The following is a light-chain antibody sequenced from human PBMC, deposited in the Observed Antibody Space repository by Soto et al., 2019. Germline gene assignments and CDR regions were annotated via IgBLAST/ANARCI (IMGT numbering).Light chain of an antibody. CDR1: QSISSW. Sequence: DIQMTQSPSTLSASVGDRVTITCRASQSISSWLAWYQQKPGKAPKLLIYKASSLESGAPSRFSGSGSGTEFTLTISSLQPDDFATYYCQQSYNLWTFGQGTKVEIK. CDR2: KAS. CDR3: QQSYNLWT. V-gene: IGKV1-5*03. J-gene: IGKJ1*01.